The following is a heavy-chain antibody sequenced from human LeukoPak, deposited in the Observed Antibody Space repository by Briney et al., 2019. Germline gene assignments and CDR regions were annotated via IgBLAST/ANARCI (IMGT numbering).Heavy chain of an antibody. D-gene: IGHD1-1*01. Sequence: PSGTLSLTCTVSGGPLSAYYWTWIRQPPGKGLEWIGYIYDNGNTNYNPSLKSRVTISVDTSKNQISLKLTSVTAADTAVYYCATGETGSTLGGYWGQGTLVTVSS. J-gene: IGHJ4*02. V-gene: IGHV4-59*01. CDR2: IYDNGNT. CDR3: ATGETGSTLGGY. CDR1: GGPLSAYY.